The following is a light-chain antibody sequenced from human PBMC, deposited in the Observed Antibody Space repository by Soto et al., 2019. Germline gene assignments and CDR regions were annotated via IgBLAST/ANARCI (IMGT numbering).Light chain of an antibody. CDR2: DAS. V-gene: IGKV1-33*01. J-gene: IGKJ2*02. Sequence: IQMTQSPSSLSASVGDRVTLTCQASHDIKNYLIWYQQKAGRAPKLLIYDASSLGAGVSSRFSGSGSWTHFTLTITSLQPEDIATYYCQQFDSVPCTFGQGTKLEI. CDR1: HDIKNY. CDR3: QQFDSVPCT.